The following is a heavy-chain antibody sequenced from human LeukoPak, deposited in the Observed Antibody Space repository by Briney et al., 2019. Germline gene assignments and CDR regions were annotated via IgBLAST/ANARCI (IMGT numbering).Heavy chain of an antibody. D-gene: IGHD4-17*01. CDR3: ARSRDYGPHYFDY. CDR1: GGSISSYY. J-gene: IGHJ4*02. CDR2: IYYSGST. Sequence: SGTLSLTCTVSGGSISSYYWSWIRQPPGKGLEWIGYIYYSGSTNYNPSLKSRVTISVDTSKNQFSLKLSSVTAADTAVYYCARSRDYGPHYFDYWGQGTLVTVSS. V-gene: IGHV4-59*01.